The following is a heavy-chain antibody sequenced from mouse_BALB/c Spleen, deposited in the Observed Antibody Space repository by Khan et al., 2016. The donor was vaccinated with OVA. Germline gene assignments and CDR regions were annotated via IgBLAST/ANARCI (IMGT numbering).Heavy chain of an antibody. CDR2: IYPGTDNS. CDR3: AREGAWCHFDH. V-gene: IGHV1S132*01. J-gene: IGHJ2*01. Sequence: QVQLKQSGAELVRPGASVKLSCKTSGYTFTSYWIHWVKQRSGQGLEWIARIYPGTDNSYYNEKFKDKVTLTADKSSSTAYMQLSSLKSEDSDDNFCAREGAWCHFDHWGQGTTLTVSS. CDR1: GYTFTSYW. D-gene: IGHD1-1*02.